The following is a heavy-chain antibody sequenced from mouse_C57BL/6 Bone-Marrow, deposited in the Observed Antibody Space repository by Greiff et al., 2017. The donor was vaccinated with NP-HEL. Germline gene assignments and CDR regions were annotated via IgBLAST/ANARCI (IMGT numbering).Heavy chain of an antibody. CDR1: GYTFTDYE. V-gene: IGHV1-15*01. Sequence: QVQLQQSGAELVRPGASVTLSCKASGYTFTDYEMHWVKQTPVHGLEWIGAIDPETGGTAYNQKFKGKAILTADKSSSTAYMELRSLTSEDSAVYYCTQGYGSSYVRYFDVWGTGTTVTVSS. J-gene: IGHJ1*03. CDR3: TQGYGSSYVRYFDV. CDR2: IDPETGGT. D-gene: IGHD1-1*01.